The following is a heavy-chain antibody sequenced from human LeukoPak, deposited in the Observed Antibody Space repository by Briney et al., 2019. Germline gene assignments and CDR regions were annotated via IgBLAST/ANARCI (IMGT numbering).Heavy chain of an antibody. J-gene: IGHJ4*02. CDR3: AKSTTKAHYCDSSGYPY. Sequence: GGSLRLSCAASGFTFSSYAMSWVRQAPGKGLEWVSAISGSGGSTYYADSVKGRFTISRDNSKNTLYLQMNSLRAEDTAVYYCAKSTTKAHYCDSSGYPYWGQGTLVTVSS. CDR2: ISGSGGST. V-gene: IGHV3-23*01. D-gene: IGHD3-22*01. CDR1: GFTFSSYA.